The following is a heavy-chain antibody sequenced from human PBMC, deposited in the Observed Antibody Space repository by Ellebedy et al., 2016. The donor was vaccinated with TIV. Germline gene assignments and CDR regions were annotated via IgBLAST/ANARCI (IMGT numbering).Heavy chain of an antibody. CDR1: GFTFSTYS. Sequence: GESLKISCAASGFTFSTYSMNWVRQAPGKGLEWVSYISRNSGNIYYADSVKGRFTISRDNAKNSLYLQMNSLRDEDTAVYYCARDENYVAEVIDYWGQGTLVTVSS. CDR3: ARDENYVAEVIDY. V-gene: IGHV3-48*02. CDR2: ISRNSGNI. J-gene: IGHJ4*02. D-gene: IGHD1-7*01.